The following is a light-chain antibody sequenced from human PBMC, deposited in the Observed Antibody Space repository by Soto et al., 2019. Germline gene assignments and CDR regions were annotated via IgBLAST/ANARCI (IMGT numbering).Light chain of an antibody. Sequence: IVLTQSPGTLSLSPGERAALSCRASQSVSNNYLAWYQQKPGQAPRLLIYGASNRATGIPDRFSGSGSGTDFTLTISRLEPEDFAVYYCQQYGSSGTFGQGTKVGIK. CDR1: QSVSNNY. V-gene: IGKV3-20*01. CDR2: GAS. CDR3: QQYGSSGT. J-gene: IGKJ1*01.